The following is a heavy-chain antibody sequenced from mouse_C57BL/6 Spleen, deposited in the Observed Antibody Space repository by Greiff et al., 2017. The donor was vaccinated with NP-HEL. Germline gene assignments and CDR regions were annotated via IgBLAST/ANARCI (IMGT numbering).Heavy chain of an antibody. CDR1: GYSITSGYY. J-gene: IGHJ1*03. CDR2: ISYDGSN. CDR3: ARGDGYSYWYFDV. Sequence: EVKLQESGPGLVKPSQSLSLTCSVTGYSITSGYYWNWIRQFPGNELEWMGYISYDGSNNYNPSLKNRISITRDTSKNQFFLKLNSVTTEDTATDYCARGDGYSYWYFDVWGTGTTVTVSS. D-gene: IGHD2-3*01. V-gene: IGHV3-6*01.